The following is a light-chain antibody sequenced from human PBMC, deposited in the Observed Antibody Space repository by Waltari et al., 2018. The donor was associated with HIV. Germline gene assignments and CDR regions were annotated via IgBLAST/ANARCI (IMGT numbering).Light chain of an antibody. CDR2: AAS. J-gene: IGKJ2*01. V-gene: IGKV1-27*01. Sequence: DIQMTQSPSSLSASVGDRVTMTCRANEDIRTYLAWFQHKPGKVPQLLIYAASTVHSGVPFRFSGSGYGTEFTLTIDSLQPEDVATYYCQSYNNAPRTFGPGTKLEIK. CDR1: EDIRTY. CDR3: QSYNNAPRT.